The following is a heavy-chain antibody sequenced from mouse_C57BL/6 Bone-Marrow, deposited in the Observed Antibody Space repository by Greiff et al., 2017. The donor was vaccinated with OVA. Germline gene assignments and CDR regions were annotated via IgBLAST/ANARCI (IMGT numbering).Heavy chain of an antibody. D-gene: IGHD2-4*01. CDR2: IRLKSDNYAT. CDR3: TGYDWAWFAY. J-gene: IGHJ3*01. V-gene: IGHV6-3*01. Sequence: EVQLQQSGGGLVQPGGSMKLSCVASGFTFSNYWMNWVRQSPEKGLEWVAQIRLKSDNYATHYAESVKGRFTISRDDSKSSVYLQMNNLRAEDTGIYYCTGYDWAWFAYWGQGTLVTVSA. CDR1: GFTFSNYW.